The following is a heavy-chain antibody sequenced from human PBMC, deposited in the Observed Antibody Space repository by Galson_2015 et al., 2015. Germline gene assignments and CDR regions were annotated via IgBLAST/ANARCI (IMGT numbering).Heavy chain of an antibody. D-gene: IGHD5-18*01. Sequence: SLRLSCAASGFTFSTYGMHWVRQAPGEGLEWVAAISSDSGNKFYADSVKGRFTISRDNSKNTLYVQMNSLKAEDTAVYYCARAKVETAMVDAFDFWGQGTMVTVSS. V-gene: IGHV3-33*05. CDR3: ARAKVETAMVDAFDF. J-gene: IGHJ3*01. CDR1: GFTFSTYG. CDR2: ISSDSGNK.